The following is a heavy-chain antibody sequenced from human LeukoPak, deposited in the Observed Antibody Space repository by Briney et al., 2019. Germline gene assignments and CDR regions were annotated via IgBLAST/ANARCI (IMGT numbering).Heavy chain of an antibody. CDR1: GASISASY. D-gene: IGHD4-17*01. CDR3: TKNAVRGRPSDL. CDR2: IYYTGIS. J-gene: IGHJ5*02. V-gene: IGHV4-59*03. Sequence: PSETLSLTCTVSGASISASYWSWIRQPPGKGLEWIGYIYYTGISKYNPSLTSRVTISLDTTKNEVSLRLTSVTAADTAGDYCTKNAVRGRPSDLWGQGTLVTVSS.